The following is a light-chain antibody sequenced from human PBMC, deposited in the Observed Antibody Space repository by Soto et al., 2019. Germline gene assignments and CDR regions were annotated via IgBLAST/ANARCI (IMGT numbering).Light chain of an antibody. V-gene: IGLV2-14*01. CDR1: SSDVGGYKY. Sequence: QSVLTQPPSASGSPGQSVTISCTGTSSDVGGYKYVSWYQQHPGKDPKLMIYEVSNRPSGVYNRFSGSKTGNTAYLTISGLQAEDEADYYCFSHRGGDSHVFGTGTKVTVX. CDR3: FSHRGGDSHV. J-gene: IGLJ1*01. CDR2: EVS.